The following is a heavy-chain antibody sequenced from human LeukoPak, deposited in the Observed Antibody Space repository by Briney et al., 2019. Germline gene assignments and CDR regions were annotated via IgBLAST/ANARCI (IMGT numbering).Heavy chain of an antibody. CDR1: VFIFSSYS. D-gene: IGHD5-12*01. CDR2: ISSSSSYI. V-gene: IGHV3-21*01. Sequence: GGSLRLSCAASVFIFSSYSMNWVRQAPGKGLEWVSSISSSSSYIYYADSVKGRFTISRDNAKNSLYLQMNSLRAEDTAVYYCARDGDGGYGAGFDYWGQGTLVTVSS. CDR3: ARDGDGGYGAGFDY. J-gene: IGHJ4*02.